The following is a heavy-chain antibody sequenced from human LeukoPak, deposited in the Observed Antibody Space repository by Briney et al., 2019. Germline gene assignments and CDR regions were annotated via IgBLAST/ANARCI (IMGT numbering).Heavy chain of an antibody. CDR2: LNPNTLVT. CDR3: ARGGPIYYFDY. V-gene: IGHV1-2*02. CDR1: GYTFTDYY. J-gene: IGHJ4*02. Sequence: WASVKVSCRASGYTFTDYYMHWVRPAPGQGLEWMGWLNPNTLVTNYAQHFQGRVSMTWDTSISTGYMDLHSLTSDDTAVYYCARGGPIYYFDYWGQGTLVTVSS. D-gene: IGHD3-9*01.